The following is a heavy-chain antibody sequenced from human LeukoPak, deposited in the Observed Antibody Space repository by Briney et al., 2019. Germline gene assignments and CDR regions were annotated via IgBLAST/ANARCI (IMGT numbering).Heavy chain of an antibody. CDR2: IYYSGST. CDR3: AGGVGATYYYFDY. D-gene: IGHD1-26*01. V-gene: IGHV4-59*12. Sequence: SETLSLTCTVSGGSISSYYWSWIRQPPGKGLEWIGYIYYSGSTSYNPSLKSRVTMSVDTSKNQFSLKLSSVTAADTAVYYCAGGVGATYYYFDYWGQGTLVTVSS. J-gene: IGHJ4*02. CDR1: GGSISSYY.